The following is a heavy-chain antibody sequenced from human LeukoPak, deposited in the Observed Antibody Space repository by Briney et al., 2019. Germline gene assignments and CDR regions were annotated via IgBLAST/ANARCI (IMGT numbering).Heavy chain of an antibody. D-gene: IGHD6-13*01. CDR1: GGTFSSYA. CDR2: IIPILGIA. Sequence: SVKVSCKASGGTFSSYAISWVRQAPGQVLGWMGRIIPILGIANYAQKFQGRVTITADKSTSTAYMELSSLRSEDTAVYYCASALNGYSSSWYVPHVDYWGQGTLVTVSS. J-gene: IGHJ4*02. V-gene: IGHV1-69*04. CDR3: ASALNGYSSSWYVPHVDY.